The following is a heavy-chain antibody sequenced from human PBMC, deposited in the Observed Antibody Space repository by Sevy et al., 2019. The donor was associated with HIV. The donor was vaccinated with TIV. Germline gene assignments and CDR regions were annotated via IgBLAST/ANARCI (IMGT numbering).Heavy chain of an antibody. J-gene: IGHJ3*02. CDR3: ARSRGYCSGGSCYSGLYGYVYAFDI. Sequence: SETLSLTCTVSGDSVNSGRYYWSWIRQPPGKGLEWIGYIYYSGSTNYNPSLKSRVTISVDTSKNQFSLKLSSVTAADTAVYYCARSRGYCSGGSCYSGLYGYVYAFDIWGQGTMVTVSS. V-gene: IGHV4-61*01. D-gene: IGHD2-15*01. CDR2: IYYSGST. CDR1: GDSVNSGRYY.